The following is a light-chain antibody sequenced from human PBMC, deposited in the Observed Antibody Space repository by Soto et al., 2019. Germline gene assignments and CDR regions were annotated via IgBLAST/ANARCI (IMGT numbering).Light chain of an antibody. CDR3: QSYDSSLNDLV. V-gene: IGLV1-40*01. CDR1: SSNIGAGYD. J-gene: IGLJ3*02. Sequence: QSVLTHPPSLSGAPGQTVTISCTGSSSNIGAGYDAQWYQQLPGTAPKLLMYGNSNRPSGVPDRFSGSKSGTSASLAITGLQAEDEADYYCQSYDSSLNDLVFGGGTKVTVL. CDR2: GNS.